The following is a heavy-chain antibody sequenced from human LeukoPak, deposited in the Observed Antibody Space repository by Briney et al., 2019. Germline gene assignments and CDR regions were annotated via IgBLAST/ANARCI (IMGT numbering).Heavy chain of an antibody. J-gene: IGHJ4*02. CDR1: GYTFSSYG. CDR2: ISTYNGDT. CDR3: ARGGSSPPDEY. Sequence: GASVKVSCKTSGYTFSSYGISWVRQAPGQGLEWLGWISTYNGDTNYAQKLKGRVTITTDTSTSTAYMELRSLRSDDTAVYYCARGGSSPPDEYWGQGTLVTVSS. V-gene: IGHV1-18*01. D-gene: IGHD2-2*01.